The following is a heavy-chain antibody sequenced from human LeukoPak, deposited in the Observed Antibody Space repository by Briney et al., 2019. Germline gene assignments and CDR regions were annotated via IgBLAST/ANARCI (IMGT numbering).Heavy chain of an antibody. CDR2: IYYSGST. D-gene: IGHD6-19*01. Sequence: SETLSLTCTVSGGSINSGDYYWSWIRQPPGKGLEWIGCIYYSGSTYYNPSLKSRVIISVDTSKNQFSLKLSSVTAADTAVYYCARDSSGWLRFDYWGQGTLVTVSS. CDR1: GGSINSGDYY. V-gene: IGHV4-30-4*02. CDR3: ARDSSGWLRFDY. J-gene: IGHJ4*02.